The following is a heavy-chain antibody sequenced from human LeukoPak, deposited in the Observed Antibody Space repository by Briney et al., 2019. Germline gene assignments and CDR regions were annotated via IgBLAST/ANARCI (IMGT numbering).Heavy chain of an antibody. V-gene: IGHV4-59*08. CDR3: ARHAREHYGTSWYDY. J-gene: IGHJ4*02. D-gene: IGHD6-13*01. Sequence: SETLSLTCTVSGGSIGYYYWSLIRQPPGKGLEWIGYINYSGTTHYTPSLKSRVTISVDTSKNQFSLNLNSVTATDTAVFYCARHAREHYGTSWYDYWGQGALVTVSS. CDR2: INYSGTT. CDR1: GGSIGYYY.